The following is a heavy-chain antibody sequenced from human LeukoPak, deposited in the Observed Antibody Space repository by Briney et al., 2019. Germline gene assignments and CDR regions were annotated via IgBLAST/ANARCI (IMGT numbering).Heavy chain of an antibody. CDR1: GFTFSSYS. V-gene: IGHV3-21*01. Sequence: GGSLRLSCAASGFTFSSYSMNWVRQAPGKGLERVSSISSSSSYIYYADSVKGRFTISRDNAKNSLYLQMNSLRAEDTAVYYCAREDIPPGPTVPNSMIDYWGQGTLVTVSS. J-gene: IGHJ4*02. CDR3: AREDIPPGPTVPNSMIDY. CDR2: ISSSSSYI. D-gene: IGHD4-17*01.